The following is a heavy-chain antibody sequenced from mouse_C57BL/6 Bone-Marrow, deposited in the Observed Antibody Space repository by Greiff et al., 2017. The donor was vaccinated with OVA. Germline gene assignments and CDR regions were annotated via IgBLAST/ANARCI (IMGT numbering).Heavy chain of an antibody. CDR3: ATRLRRNFDY. V-gene: IGHV5-9*01. CDR2: ISGGGGNT. CDR1: GFTFSSYT. J-gene: IGHJ2*01. D-gene: IGHD2-4*01. Sequence: EVKVEESGGGLVKPGGSLKLSCAASGFTFSSYTMSWVRQTPEKRLEWVATISGGGGNTYYPDSVKGRFTISRDNAKNTLYLQMSSLRSEDTALYYCATRLRRNFDYWGQGTTLTVSS.